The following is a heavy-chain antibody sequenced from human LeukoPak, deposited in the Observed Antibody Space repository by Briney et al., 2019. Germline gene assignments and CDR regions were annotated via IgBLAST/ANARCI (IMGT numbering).Heavy chain of an antibody. V-gene: IGHV1-18*01. J-gene: IGHJ4*02. Sequence: ASVKVSCKASGYTFSNYGISWVRQAPGQGLEWMGWISAYNGDTNYAQKLQGRVTMTRDTSISTAYMELSRLRSDDTAVYYCARSKRVAVAALVEDYWGQGTLVTVSS. CDR1: GYTFSNYG. CDR2: ISAYNGDT. D-gene: IGHD6-19*01. CDR3: ARSKRVAVAALVEDY.